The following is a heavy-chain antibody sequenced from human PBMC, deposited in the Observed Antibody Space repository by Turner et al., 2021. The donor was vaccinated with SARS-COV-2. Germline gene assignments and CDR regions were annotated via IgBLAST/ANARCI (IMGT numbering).Heavy chain of an antibody. V-gene: IGHV3-7*03. J-gene: IGHJ4*02. CDR3: ARGRSLEDY. Sequence: EVHLVESGGDLVQPGGSLRLSCAPSGFTFSSYWMNWVRQAPGKGREWVATIKQDASEKYYADSVKGRFTIFRDNANNSLFLHMNSLRAEDTAVYYCARGRSLEDYWGQGTLITVSS. D-gene: IGHD3-3*01. CDR2: IKQDASEK. CDR1: GFTFSSYW.